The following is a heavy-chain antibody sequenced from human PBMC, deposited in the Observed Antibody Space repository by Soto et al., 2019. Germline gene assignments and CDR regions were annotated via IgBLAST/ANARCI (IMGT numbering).Heavy chain of an antibody. CDR1: GGSFSGYY. V-gene: IGHV4-34*01. Sequence: PSETLSLTXAVYGGSFSGYYWSWIRQPPGKGLEWIGEINHSGSTNYNPSLKSRVTISVDTSKNQFSLKLSSVTAADTAVYYCARVGYCTNGVCFAYFDYWGQGTLVTVSS. J-gene: IGHJ4*02. CDR2: INHSGST. CDR3: ARVGYCTNGVCFAYFDY. D-gene: IGHD2-8*01.